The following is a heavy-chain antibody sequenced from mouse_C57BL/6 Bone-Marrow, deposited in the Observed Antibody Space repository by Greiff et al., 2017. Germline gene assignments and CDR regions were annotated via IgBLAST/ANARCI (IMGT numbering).Heavy chain of an antibody. CDR2: ISNGGGST. Sequence: EVNLVESGGGLVQPGGSLKLSCAASGFTFRDYYMYWVRQTPEKRLEWVAYISNGGGSTYYPDTVKGRFTISRDNAKNTLYLQMSRLKSEDTDMYYCERHGLYYAMDYWGQGTSVTVSS. V-gene: IGHV5-12*01. CDR3: ERHGLYYAMDY. D-gene: IGHD2-13*01. CDR1: GFTFRDYY. J-gene: IGHJ4*01.